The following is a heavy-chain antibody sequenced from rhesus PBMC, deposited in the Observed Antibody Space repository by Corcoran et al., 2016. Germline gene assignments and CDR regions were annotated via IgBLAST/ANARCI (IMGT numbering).Heavy chain of an antibody. Sequence: QVQLQESGPGLVKPSETLSLTCAVSGGSISGYYWSWIRQPPGKGLEWMGRIYGSGGTPNYNPSLNSRVTISTDTSKNQFSLKLSSVTAADTAVYYCATRYYNFWSGSFDAFDFWGQGLRVTVSS. D-gene: IGHD3-3*01. V-gene: IGHV4-160*01. CDR3: ATRYYNFWSGSFDAFDF. J-gene: IGHJ3*01. CDR1: GGSISGYY. CDR2: IYGSGGTP.